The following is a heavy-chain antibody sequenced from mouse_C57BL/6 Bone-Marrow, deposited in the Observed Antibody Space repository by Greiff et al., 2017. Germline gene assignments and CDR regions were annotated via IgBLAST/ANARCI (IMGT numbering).Heavy chain of an antibody. D-gene: IGHD5-2*01. CDR3: ASIPMDY. Sequence: EVQGVESVAELVRPGASVKLSCTASGFNIKNTYLHWVKQRPEQGLEWIGRIDPANGNTKYASQFQGLATITADTSSNTAYLQLSSLTSEDTAIYYCASIPMDYWGQGTSVTVSS. J-gene: IGHJ4*01. V-gene: IGHV14-3*01. CDR1: GFNIKNTY. CDR2: IDPANGNT.